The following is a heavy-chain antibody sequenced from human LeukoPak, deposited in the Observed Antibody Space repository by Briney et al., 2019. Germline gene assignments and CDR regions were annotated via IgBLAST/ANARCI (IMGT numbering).Heavy chain of an antibody. J-gene: IGHJ5*02. V-gene: IGHV3-74*01. CDR3: ARARGLGPAGWFDP. Sequence: GGSLRLSCEVSGFTFSSYWMHWVRQVPGKGLVWVSSINNDGSTTDYGDSVKGRFTISRDNAKNTLYLQMNSLRAEDTAVYYCARARGLGPAGWFDPWGQGTLVIVSS. CDR1: GFTFSSYW. D-gene: IGHD3-10*01. CDR2: INNDGSTT.